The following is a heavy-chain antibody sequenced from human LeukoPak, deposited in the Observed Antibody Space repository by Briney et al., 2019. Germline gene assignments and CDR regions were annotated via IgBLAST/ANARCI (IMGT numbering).Heavy chain of an antibody. D-gene: IGHD3-10*01. CDR3: ARSYYYVDF. V-gene: IGHV4-39*07. Sequence: SETLSLTCTVSGGSISSSSYYWGWIRQPPGQGLEWIGEIDHSGNTNYDPSLKSRVTMSIDTSKSQFSLKLTSVTAADTAVYYCARSYYYVDFWAQGARVTVSS. CDR1: GGSISSSSYY. CDR2: IDHSGNT. J-gene: IGHJ4*02.